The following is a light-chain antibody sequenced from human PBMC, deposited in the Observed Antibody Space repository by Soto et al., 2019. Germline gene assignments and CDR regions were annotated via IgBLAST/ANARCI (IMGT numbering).Light chain of an antibody. V-gene: IGKV3-20*01. J-gene: IGKJ2*03. CDR2: AVS. CDR3: QQYGSSPRYS. Sequence: DIVLTQSPGTLSLSPGERATLSCRASQSVDSRYLAWYQQKPGQAPRLVIHAVSRRATGIPDRFSGSGSGTDFTLTISRLEPEDFAEYYCQQYGSSPRYSFGQGTKLVIK. CDR1: QSVDSRY.